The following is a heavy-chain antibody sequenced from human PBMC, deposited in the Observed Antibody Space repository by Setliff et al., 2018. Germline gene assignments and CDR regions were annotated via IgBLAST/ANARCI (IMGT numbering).Heavy chain of an antibody. Sequence: ASVKVSCKTSGYAFTDNYIHWVRQAPGQGLEWMGWINPKTGGTSLAQKFQGWVSMTRDTSITTAYMELSRPTSDDMAVYFCARSDHLVVDGFDVWGQGTMVTVSS. V-gene: IGHV1-2*04. CDR2: INPKTGGT. CDR3: ARSDHLVVDGFDV. J-gene: IGHJ3*01. CDR1: GYAFTDNY. D-gene: IGHD3-16*01.